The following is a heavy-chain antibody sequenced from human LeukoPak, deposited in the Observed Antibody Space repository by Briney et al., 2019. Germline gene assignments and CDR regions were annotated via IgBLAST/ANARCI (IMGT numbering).Heavy chain of an antibody. CDR1: GFTVNNYY. V-gene: IGHV3-53*01. D-gene: IGHD4-23*01. CDR2: IYRGGST. J-gene: IGHJ4*02. CDR3: AREGVYGGESGY. Sequence: PGGSLRLSCAASGFTVNNYYMSWVRQAPGKGLEWVSVIYRGGSTDYADSVKGRFTISRDNSENTLYLQMNSLRVEDTAVYYCAREGVYGGESGYWGQGTLVTVSS.